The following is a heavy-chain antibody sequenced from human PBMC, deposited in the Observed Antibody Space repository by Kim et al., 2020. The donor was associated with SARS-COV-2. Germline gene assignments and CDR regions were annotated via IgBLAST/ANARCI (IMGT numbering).Heavy chain of an antibody. J-gene: IGHJ3*02. CDR1: GYTFTSYA. CDR2: INTNTGNP. CDR3: ARGGPYYYGSGSFYPDAFGI. Sequence: ASVKVSCKASGYTFTSYAMNWVRQAPGQGLEWMGWINTNTGNPTYAQGLTGRFVFSLDTSVSTAYLQISSLKAEDTAVYYCARGGPYYYGSGSFYPDAFGICGQGTMVTVSS. V-gene: IGHV7-4-1*02. D-gene: IGHD3-10*01.